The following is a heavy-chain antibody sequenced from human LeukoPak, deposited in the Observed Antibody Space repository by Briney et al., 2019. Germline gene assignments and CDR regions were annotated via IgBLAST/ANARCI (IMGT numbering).Heavy chain of an antibody. J-gene: IGHJ3*02. CDR2: ISAYNGNT. V-gene: IGHV1-18*01. CDR1: GYTFTSYG. CDR3: ARERKWELLTPPLDAFDI. Sequence: ASVKVSCKASGYTFTSYGISWVRQAPGQGLEWMGWISAYNGNTNYAQKLQGRVTMTTDTSTSTAYMELRSLRSDDTAVYYCARERKWELLTPPLDAFDIWGQGTMVTVSS. D-gene: IGHD1-26*01.